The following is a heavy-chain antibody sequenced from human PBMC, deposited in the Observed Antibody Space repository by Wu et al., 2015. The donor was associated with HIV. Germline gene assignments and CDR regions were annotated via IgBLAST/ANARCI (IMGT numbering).Heavy chain of an antibody. CDR3: ARGLSGDGGYPEHAFNI. J-gene: IGHJ3*02. CDR2: ISPNSGGT. D-gene: IGHD5-12*01. V-gene: IGHV1-2*02. CDR1: GYTFIDYY. Sequence: QVQLLQSGAEVKKPGASVMVSCKASGYTFIDYYIYWVRQAPGQGPEWMGWISPNSGGTNYAQKFQGRVTMTRDTSINTAYMELSRLKSDDTAVYYCARGLSGDGGYPEHAFNIWGQGTMVTVSS.